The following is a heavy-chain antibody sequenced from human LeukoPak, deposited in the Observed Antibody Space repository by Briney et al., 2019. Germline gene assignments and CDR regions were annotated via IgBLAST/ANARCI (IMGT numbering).Heavy chain of an antibody. V-gene: IGHV3-23*01. CDR1: GFTFSSYA. CDR2: ISGSGGST. D-gene: IGHD1-26*01. CDR3: AKDLVGAHDAFDI. J-gene: IGHJ3*02. Sequence: GGSLRLSCAAPGFTFSSYAMSWVRQAPGKGLEWVSAISGSGGSTYYAGSVEGRFTISRDNSKNTLYLQMNSLRAEDTAVYYCAKDLVGAHDAFDIWGQGTMVTVSS.